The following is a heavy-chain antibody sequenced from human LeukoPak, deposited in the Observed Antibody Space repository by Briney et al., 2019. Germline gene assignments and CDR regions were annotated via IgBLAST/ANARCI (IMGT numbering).Heavy chain of an antibody. CDR1: GGSFSGYY. J-gene: IGHJ4*02. Sequence: SQTLSLTCAVYGGSFSGYYWSWIRQPPGKGLGWIGEINHSGSTNYNPSLKSRVTISVDTSKNQFSLKLSSVTAADTAVYYCARGVDSSGYPIDYWGQGTLVTVSS. V-gene: IGHV4-34*01. CDR2: INHSGST. CDR3: ARGVDSSGYPIDY. D-gene: IGHD3-22*01.